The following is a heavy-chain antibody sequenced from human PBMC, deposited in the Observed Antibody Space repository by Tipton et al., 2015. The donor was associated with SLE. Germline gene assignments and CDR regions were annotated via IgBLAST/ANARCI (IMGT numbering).Heavy chain of an antibody. CDR1: GGSISGHY. V-gene: IGHV4-59*11. J-gene: IGHJ4*02. CDR3: ARGLFGWELPY. Sequence: TLSLTCTVSGGSISGHYWSWIRQTPGKGLEWIAYIYHSGSTNYNPSLKSRVTISEDRSKNQFSLKLRSVTAADTAVYYCARGLFGWELPYWGQGTLVTVSS. CDR2: IYHSGST. D-gene: IGHD1-26*01.